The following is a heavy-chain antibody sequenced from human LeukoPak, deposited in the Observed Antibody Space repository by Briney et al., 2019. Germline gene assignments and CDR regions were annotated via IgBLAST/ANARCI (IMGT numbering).Heavy chain of an antibody. D-gene: IGHD2-2*01. CDR1: GFTFSSYA. CDR2: ISYDGSNK. Sequence: PGGSLRLSCAASGFTFSSYAMHWVRQAPGKGLEWVAVISYDGSNKYYADSVKGRFTISRDNSKNTLYLQMNSLRAEDTAVYYCAKEDVVVFPAAAYYFDCWGQGTLVTVSP. J-gene: IGHJ4*02. CDR3: AKEDVVVFPAAAYYFDC. V-gene: IGHV3-30-3*01.